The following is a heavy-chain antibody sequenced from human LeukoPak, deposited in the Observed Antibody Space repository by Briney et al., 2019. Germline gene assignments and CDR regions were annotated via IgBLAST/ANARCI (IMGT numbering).Heavy chain of an antibody. Sequence: PGGSLRLSCAASGFTFNSYWMHWVRQPPGKGLVWISRINPDGRTTNYADSAKGRFTISRDNAKNTLYLQMNSLRAEDTAIYYCARVDGSGNSIFDYWGQGTLVPVSS. J-gene: IGHJ4*02. CDR3: ARVDGSGNSIFDY. D-gene: IGHD3-22*01. V-gene: IGHV3-74*01. CDR1: GFTFNSYW. CDR2: INPDGRTT.